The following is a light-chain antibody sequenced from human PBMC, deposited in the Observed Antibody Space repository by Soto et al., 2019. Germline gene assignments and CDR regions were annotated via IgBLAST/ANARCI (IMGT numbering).Light chain of an antibody. CDR2: GAS. Sequence: RVRPQSPATLSVSPGGRATLSCRACQSIGDTLAWYQQKPGQAPRLLIHGASSRVTGFPARFSGSGSGTDFTLTIRSLQSDDFAVYYGQQYNNLTPWTFGQGTKV. CDR3: QQYNNLTPWT. CDR1: QSIGDT. J-gene: IGKJ1*01. V-gene: IGKV3-15*01.